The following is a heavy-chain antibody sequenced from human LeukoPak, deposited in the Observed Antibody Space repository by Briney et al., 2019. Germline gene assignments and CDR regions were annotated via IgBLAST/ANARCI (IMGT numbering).Heavy chain of an antibody. CDR3: ARHAIYSGGYSYWFDP. CDR1: GGSISSYY. J-gene: IGHJ5*02. V-gene: IGHV4-59*08. CDR2: IYYSGYT. Sequence: SETLSLTCTVSGGSISSYYWSWIRQPPGKGLEWIAYIYYSGYTNYNPSLKRRASLSVDTSKILFSLRLSSVTAADTAVYYCARHAIYSGGYSYWFDPWGLGTLVTVSS. D-gene: IGHD1-26*01.